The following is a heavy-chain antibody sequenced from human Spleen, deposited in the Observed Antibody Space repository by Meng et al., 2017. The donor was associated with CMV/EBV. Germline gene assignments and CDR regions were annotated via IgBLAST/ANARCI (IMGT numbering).Heavy chain of an antibody. J-gene: IGHJ3*02. V-gene: IGHV3-7*03. D-gene: IGHD6-13*01. CDR3: GRDGAAAGIFFAFDI. Sequence: GESLKISCAASGFTFSSYWMSWVRQAPGKGLEWVANIKQDGSEKYYVDSVKGRFTISRDNTKNSLYLEMNSLRAEDTAVYYCGRDGAAAGIFFAFDIWGQGTMVTVSS. CDR1: GFTFSSYW. CDR2: IKQDGSEK.